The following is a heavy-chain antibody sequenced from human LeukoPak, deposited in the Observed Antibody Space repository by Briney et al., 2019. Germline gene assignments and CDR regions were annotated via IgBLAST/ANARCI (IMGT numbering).Heavy chain of an antibody. CDR1: GFTFSRYW. D-gene: IGHD2-15*01. CDR2: IKQDGSEK. CDR3: ARDPSCSGGSCRDGYFDH. Sequence: GGSLRLSCAASGFTFSRYWMTWVRQAPGKGLEGVANIKQDGSEKYYVDPVKGRFTISRDNAKNSLYLQMHSLRAEDTAVYYCARDPSCSGGSCRDGYFDHWGQGILVTVSS. V-gene: IGHV3-7*01. J-gene: IGHJ4*02.